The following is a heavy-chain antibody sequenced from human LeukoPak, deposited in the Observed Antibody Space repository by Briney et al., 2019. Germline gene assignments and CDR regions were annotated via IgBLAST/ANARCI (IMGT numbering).Heavy chain of an antibody. D-gene: IGHD6-13*01. CDR3: ARAAGSSQYHFDY. Sequence: SETLSLTCTVSGGSISSYYWSWIRQPPGKGLEWIGYIYYSGSTNYNPSLKSRVTISVDTSKSQFSLKLSSVTAADTAVYYCARAAGSSQYHFDYWGQGTLVTVSS. V-gene: IGHV4-59*01. J-gene: IGHJ4*02. CDR1: GGSISSYY. CDR2: IYYSGST.